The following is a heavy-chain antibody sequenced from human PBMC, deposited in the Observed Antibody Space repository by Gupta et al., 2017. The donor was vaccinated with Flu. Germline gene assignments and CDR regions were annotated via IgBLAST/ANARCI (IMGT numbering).Heavy chain of an antibody. V-gene: IGHV3-33*01. CDR1: GFTFSSYG. CDR3: ARAGYSGYDSGVDY. Sequence: QVQLVASGGGVVQPGRSLRLSCAASGFTFSSYGMPWVRQAPGKGLEWVAVIWYDGSNKYYADSVKGRFTISRDNSKNTLYLQMNSLRAEDTAVYYCARAGYSGYDSGVDYWGQGTLVTVSS. D-gene: IGHD5-12*01. J-gene: IGHJ4*02. CDR2: IWYDGSNK.